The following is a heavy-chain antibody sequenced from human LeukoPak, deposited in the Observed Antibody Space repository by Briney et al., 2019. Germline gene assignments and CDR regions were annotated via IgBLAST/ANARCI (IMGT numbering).Heavy chain of an antibody. CDR1: GYSFTGYY. CDR3: ARDLLHQKWELLGPAANWFDP. CDR2: FNPNSGGT. Sequence: ASVTVSCKASGYSFTGYYIHWVRQAPGQGLEWMGWFNPNSGGTSYAQKFQSRVTMTRDTSISTAYMELSRLRSDDTAVYYCARDLLHQKWELLGPAANWFDPWGQGTLVTVSS. V-gene: IGHV1-2*02. J-gene: IGHJ5*02. D-gene: IGHD1-26*01.